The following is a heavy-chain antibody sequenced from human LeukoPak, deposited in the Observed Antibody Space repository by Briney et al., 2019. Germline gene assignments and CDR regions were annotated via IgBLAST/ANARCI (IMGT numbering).Heavy chain of an antibody. J-gene: IGHJ6*02. V-gene: IGHV4-59*01. Sequence: PSETLSLTCTVSGGSISSYYWSWIRQPPGKGLEWIGYIYYSGSTNYNPSLKSRVTISVDTSENQFSLKLSSVTAADTAVYYCARGIAARRYYYYYGMDVWGQGTTVTVSS. CDR1: GGSISSYY. D-gene: IGHD6-6*01. CDR2: IYYSGST. CDR3: ARGIAARRYYYYYGMDV.